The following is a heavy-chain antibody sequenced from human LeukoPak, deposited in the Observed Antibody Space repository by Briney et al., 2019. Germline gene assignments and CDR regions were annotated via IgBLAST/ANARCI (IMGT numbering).Heavy chain of an antibody. J-gene: IGHJ4*02. Sequence: GGSLRLSCAASGFTFSSYWMNWVRQAPGKGLVWFSRINSDGSSTSYADSVKGRFTISRDNAKNTLYLQINSLRAEDTAVYYCARGSGYSYGIFDYWGQGTLVTVSS. V-gene: IGHV3-74*01. CDR1: GFTFSSYW. CDR3: ARGSGYSYGIFDY. D-gene: IGHD5-18*01. CDR2: INSDGSST.